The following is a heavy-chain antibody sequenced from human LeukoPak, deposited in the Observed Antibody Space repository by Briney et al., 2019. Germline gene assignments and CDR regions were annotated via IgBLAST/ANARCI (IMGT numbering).Heavy chain of an antibody. CDR2: INHSGST. CDR1: GGSFSGYY. V-gene: IGHV4-34*01. Sequence: PSETLSLTCAVYGGSFSGYYWSWIRQPPGKGLEWIGEINHSGSTNYNPSLKSRVTISVDTSKNQFSLKLSSVTAADTAVYYCASFYGDYVSPPFDYWGQGTLVTVSS. D-gene: IGHD4-17*01. CDR3: ASFYGDYVSPPFDY. J-gene: IGHJ4*02.